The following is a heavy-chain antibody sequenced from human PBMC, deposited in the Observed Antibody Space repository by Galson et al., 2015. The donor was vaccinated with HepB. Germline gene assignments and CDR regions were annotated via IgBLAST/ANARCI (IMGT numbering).Heavy chain of an antibody. D-gene: IGHD3-10*01. Sequence: QSGAEVKKPGASVKVSCKASGYTFTSYGISWVRQAPGQGLEWMGWISAYNGNTNYAQKLQGRVTMTTDTSTSTAYMELRSLRSDDTAVYYCARDIEADYYGSGSYSKFDYWGQGTLVTVSS. J-gene: IGHJ4*02. CDR3: ARDIEADYYGSGSYSKFDY. CDR2: ISAYNGNT. V-gene: IGHV1-18*01. CDR1: GYTFTSYG.